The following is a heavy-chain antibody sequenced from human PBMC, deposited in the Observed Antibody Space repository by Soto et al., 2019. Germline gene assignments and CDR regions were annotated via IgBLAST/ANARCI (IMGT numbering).Heavy chain of an antibody. CDR2: ISAYNGNT. CDR1: GYTFTSYG. D-gene: IGHD1-26*01. J-gene: IGHJ6*02. CDR3: ARDRPSTTPRGNYAYGMDV. Sequence: QVQLVQSGAEVKKPGASVKVSCKASGYTFTSYGISWVRQAPGQGLEWMEWISAYNGNTNYAQKLQGRVTMTTDTSTSTAYMELRSLRSDDTAVYYCARDRPSTTPRGNYAYGMDVWGQGNTDTVSS. V-gene: IGHV1-18*01.